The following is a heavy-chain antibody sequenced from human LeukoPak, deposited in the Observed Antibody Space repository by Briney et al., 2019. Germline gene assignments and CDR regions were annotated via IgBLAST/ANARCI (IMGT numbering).Heavy chain of an antibody. CDR3: EADVIRGYSYGPRDY. Sequence: GASVKVSCKASGGTFSSYAISWVRQAPGQGLEWMGRIIPIFGIANYAQKFQGRATITADKSTSTAYMELSSLRSEDTAVYYCEADVIRGYSYGPRDYWGQGTLVTVSS. CDR1: GGTFSSYA. D-gene: IGHD5-18*01. CDR2: IIPIFGIA. J-gene: IGHJ4*02. V-gene: IGHV1-69*04.